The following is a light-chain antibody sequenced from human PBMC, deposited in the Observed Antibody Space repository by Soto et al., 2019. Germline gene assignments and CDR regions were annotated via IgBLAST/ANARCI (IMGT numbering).Light chain of an antibody. CDR3: SSYTSSTTNV. CDR2: EVS. V-gene: IGLV2-14*01. J-gene: IGLJ1*01. Sequence: QPVLTQPASVSGSPGQSITISCTGTSSDIGGYNFVSWYQQHPGKAPKLMIFEVSKRPSGVSNRVSGSKSGNTASLTISGLQAEDEADYYCSSYTSSTTNVFGTGTKVTVL. CDR1: SSDIGGYNF.